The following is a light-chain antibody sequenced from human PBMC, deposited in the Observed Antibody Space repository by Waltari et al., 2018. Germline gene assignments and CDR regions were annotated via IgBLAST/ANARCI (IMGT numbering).Light chain of an antibody. Sequence: QSALTQPASVSGSHGQSIPISCTGTSGDIGNYKVVSWYQQEPGRAPKLIVYDVSQRPSGVSNRFSGSKSGNTASLTISGLQAEDEADYYCSSYTTTSSWVFGGGTKLTVL. CDR3: SSYTTTSSWV. CDR1: SGDIGNYKV. V-gene: IGLV2-14*02. CDR2: DVS. J-gene: IGLJ3*02.